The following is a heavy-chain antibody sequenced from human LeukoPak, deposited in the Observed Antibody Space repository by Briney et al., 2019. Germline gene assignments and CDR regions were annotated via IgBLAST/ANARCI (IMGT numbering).Heavy chain of an antibody. D-gene: IGHD4-17*01. Sequence: PSETLSLTCTVSAYSVTSDYFWGWIRQPPGKGLEWIGNVDPSGNTYYNPSLKSRATISLATSKKDFSLKLTSVTAVDTAIYYCATVRASHYGDWFFDYWGQGTLVTVSS. CDR1: AYSVTSDYF. J-gene: IGHJ4*02. CDR3: ATVRASHYGDWFFDY. V-gene: IGHV4-38-2*02. CDR2: VDPSGNT.